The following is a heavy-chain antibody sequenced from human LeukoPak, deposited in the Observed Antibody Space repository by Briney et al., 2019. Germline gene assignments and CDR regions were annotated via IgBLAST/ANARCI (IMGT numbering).Heavy chain of an antibody. V-gene: IGHV1-46*01. Sequence: GASVKVSCKASGYTFINFYIHWVRQAPGQGLEWMGVINPSGGSTSYAQKFQGRVTMTRDTSTSTVYMELSSLRSEDTAVYYCAGGEGVLFDYWGQGTLVTVSS. CDR2: INPSGGST. CDR1: GYTFINFY. D-gene: IGHD3-16*01. J-gene: IGHJ4*02. CDR3: AGGEGVLFDY.